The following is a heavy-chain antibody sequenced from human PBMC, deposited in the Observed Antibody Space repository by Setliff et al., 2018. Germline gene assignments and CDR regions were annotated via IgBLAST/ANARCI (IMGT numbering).Heavy chain of an antibody. V-gene: IGHV4-38-2*01. CDR3: ASQKLARYFEN. CDR1: DFSLGSPYT. J-gene: IGHJ4*02. CDR2: FFDNGST. Sequence: SETLSLTCAVSDFSLGSPYTWGWIRQPPGKGLEWIGTFFDNGSTFYNSSLRSRVTMSIDTSKKEFSLRLSSVTAADTAVYYCASQKLARYFENWGQGTLVTVS.